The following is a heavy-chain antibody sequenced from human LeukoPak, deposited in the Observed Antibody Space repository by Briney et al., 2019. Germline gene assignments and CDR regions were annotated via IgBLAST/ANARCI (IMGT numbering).Heavy chain of an antibody. CDR3: YNTGWYVARQDAFAM. CDR1: GGSISSYIFH. D-gene: IGHD6-19*01. J-gene: IGHJ3*02. CDR2: ISYNGNT. Sequence: SETLSLTCTVSGGSISSYIFHWGWIRQTPEKGLEWIGSISYNGNTYYNPSLKSRISIFVDTSKNHFSLQLRSATATDTAIYYCYNTGWYVARQDAFAMWGQGTMVTVSS. V-gene: IGHV4-39*01.